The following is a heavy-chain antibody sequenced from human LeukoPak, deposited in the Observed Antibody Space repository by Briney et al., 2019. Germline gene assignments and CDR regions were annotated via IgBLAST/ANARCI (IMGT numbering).Heavy chain of an antibody. CDR1: GFIFSDYT. CDR2: ISPDSSYI. V-gene: IGHV3-21*01. Sequence: PGGSLRLSCAASGFIFSDYTMNWVRQAPGKGMEWVSSISPDSSYIFYADSVKGRFTISRDNAKNSLYLQMNSLRVEDTATYYCANNLYCASASCLWGLGTLVSVSS. CDR3: ANNLYCASASCL. D-gene: IGHD2-2*01. J-gene: IGHJ4*02.